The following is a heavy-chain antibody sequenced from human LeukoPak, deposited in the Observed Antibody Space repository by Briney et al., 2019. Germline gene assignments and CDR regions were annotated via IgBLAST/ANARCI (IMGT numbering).Heavy chain of an antibody. D-gene: IGHD2-15*01. CDR2: IKPNNGGT. J-gene: IGHJ4*02. V-gene: IGHV1-2*02. CDR3: ARVRGGYCTGDRCYGDFFFDN. Sequence: ASVKVSFQASGYTFTGYYMHWVRQAPGQGLEWMGWIKPNNGGTNYAQKFQGRVTLTRDTTTTTVYMESNSLRSDDTAVYFCARVRGGYCTGDRCYGDFFFDNWGQGTLVTVTS. CDR1: GYTFTGYY.